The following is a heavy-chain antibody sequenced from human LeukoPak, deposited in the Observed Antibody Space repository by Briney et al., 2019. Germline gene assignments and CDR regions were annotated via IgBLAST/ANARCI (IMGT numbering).Heavy chain of an antibody. CDR3: ARMGYWYFDL. V-gene: IGHV4-34*01. CDR1: GGSFSGYY. J-gene: IGHJ2*01. D-gene: IGHD3-16*01. Sequence: SETLSLTCAGYGGSFSGYYWSWIRQPPGRGLEWIGEIHHSGRTNYNPSLKSRVTISVDTSKNHFSLKLNSVTAADTAVYYCARMGYWYFDLWGRGTLVTVSS. CDR2: IHHSGRT.